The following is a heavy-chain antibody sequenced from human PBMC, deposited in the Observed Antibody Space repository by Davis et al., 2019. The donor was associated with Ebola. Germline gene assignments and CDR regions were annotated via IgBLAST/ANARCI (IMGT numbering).Heavy chain of an antibody. J-gene: IGHJ5*02. CDR2: IYSSGST. CDR1: GGSISSNY. Sequence: SETLSLTCIVSGGSISSNYWSWIRQPPGKGLEWVGYIYSSGSTYYNPSLKSRVTISIDTSKNQFSLKLSSVTAADTAVYYCARSPGIARYNWFDPWGQGTLVTVSS. CDR3: ARSPGIARYNWFDP. V-gene: IGHV4-59*12. D-gene: IGHD6-13*01.